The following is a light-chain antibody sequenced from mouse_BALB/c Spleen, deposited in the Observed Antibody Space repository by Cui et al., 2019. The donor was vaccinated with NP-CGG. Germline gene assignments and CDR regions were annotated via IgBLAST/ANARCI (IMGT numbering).Light chain of an antibody. V-gene: IGLV1*01. CDR2: GTN. J-gene: IGLJ1*01. CDR3: ALWYSNHWV. CDR1: TGAVTTSNY. Sequence: QAVVTQESAPTTSPGETVTLTCRSSTGAVTTSNYANWVQEKPDHLITGLIGGTNNRVPGVPARFSGSLIGDKAALTIIGAQTEDEAIYFCALWYSNHWVFGGGTKLTVL.